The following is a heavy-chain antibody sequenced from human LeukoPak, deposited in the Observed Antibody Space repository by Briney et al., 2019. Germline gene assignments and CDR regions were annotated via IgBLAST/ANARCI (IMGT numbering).Heavy chain of an antibody. J-gene: IGHJ4*02. CDR2: IETDGSVI. Sequence: GGSLRLSCTASGFSLGDYWMHWVRQVPGKGLMWVSRIETDGSVISYADSVKGRFTISRDNAKNTLYLQMNTLRVEDSAVYYCARERHWSGHDQWGQGTLVTVSS. D-gene: IGHD3-3*01. V-gene: IGHV3-74*01. CDR3: ARERHWSGHDQ. CDR1: GFSLGDYW.